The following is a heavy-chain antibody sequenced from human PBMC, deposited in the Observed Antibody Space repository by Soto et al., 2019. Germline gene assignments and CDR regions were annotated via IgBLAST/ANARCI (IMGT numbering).Heavy chain of an antibody. CDR1: GGSISSYY. V-gene: IGHV4-59*01. Sequence: PAETLSLTCTVSGGSISSYYWSWIRQPPGKGLEWIGSIYYSGSNKYNPSLKSRVTISVDKSKKQFSMKLSSVTAADSAVYYCARHGLFHGPFDYWGQGNLVTVSS. J-gene: IGHJ4*02. CDR2: IYYSGSN. CDR3: ARHGLFHGPFDY. D-gene: IGHD3-22*01.